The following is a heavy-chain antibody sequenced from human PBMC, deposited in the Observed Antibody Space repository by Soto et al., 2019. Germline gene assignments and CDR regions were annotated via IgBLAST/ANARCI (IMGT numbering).Heavy chain of an antibody. V-gene: IGHV3-74*01. CDR3: AISAAAGPSDY. J-gene: IGHJ4*02. D-gene: IGHD6-13*01. Sequence: GGSLKLSCASSGFTFSSYWMHWVRQSPGKGLLWVSRINSDGSSTIYADSVKGLFTISRDNAQNTLYLQMNSLRAEDTAVYYCAISAAAGPSDYWGQGTLVTVSS. CDR2: INSDGSST. CDR1: GFTFSSYW.